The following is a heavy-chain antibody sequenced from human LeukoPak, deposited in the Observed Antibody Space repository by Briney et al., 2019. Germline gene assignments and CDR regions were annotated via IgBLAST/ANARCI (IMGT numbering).Heavy chain of an antibody. CDR3: ARKSASGNYPLDY. D-gene: IGHD3-10*01. V-gene: IGHV3-23*01. CDR1: GFNFGSCS. J-gene: IGHJ4*02. Sequence: PGGSLRLSCAASGFNFGSCSMTWVRQAPGKGLEWVSVMSADSATTFYADSVKGRFTISRDNAKNTVFLQMSSLRAEDTALYYCARKSASGNYPLDYWGQGTLVTVSS. CDR2: MSADSATT.